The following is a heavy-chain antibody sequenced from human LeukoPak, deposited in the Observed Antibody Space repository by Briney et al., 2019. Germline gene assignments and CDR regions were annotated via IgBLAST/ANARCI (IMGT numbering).Heavy chain of an antibody. Sequence: SVKVSCKASGYTFTGYYIHWVRQAPGQGLEWMGWINPNSGGTKYAQKFQGRVTMTRDTSISTAYMELSSLTSDDTALYYCATDGAVAGTAYPEYWGQGTLVTVSS. J-gene: IGHJ4*02. CDR3: ATDGAVAGTAYPEY. CDR2: INPNSGGT. CDR1: GYTFTGYY. V-gene: IGHV1-2*02. D-gene: IGHD6-19*01.